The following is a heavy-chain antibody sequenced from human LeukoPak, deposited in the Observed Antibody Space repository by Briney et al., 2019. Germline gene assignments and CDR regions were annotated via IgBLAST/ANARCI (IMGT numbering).Heavy chain of an antibody. D-gene: IGHD6-13*01. CDR3: AKGRAAVGTFDS. Sequence: PGGSLRLSCEASGFNFRSYAMSWVRRAPGKGLQWGAALTGTGSTTYYADSVKGRFTISRDNSGNTLHLNMSSLRADDTAIYYCAKGRAAVGTFDSWRQGTLVTVSS. CDR2: LTGTGSTT. V-gene: IGHV3-23*01. J-gene: IGHJ4*02. CDR1: GFNFRSYA.